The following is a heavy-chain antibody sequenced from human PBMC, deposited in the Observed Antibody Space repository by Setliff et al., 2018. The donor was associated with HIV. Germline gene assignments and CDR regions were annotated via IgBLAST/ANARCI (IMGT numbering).Heavy chain of an antibody. CDR2: ISVSGFNI. CDR3: ARVRARYSSSWSFDY. J-gene: IGHJ4*02. Sequence: ETLSLSCAASGFTFSTYSMNWVRLAPGRGLEWISSISVSGFNIYYADSVKGRFFVSRDDAKNSLFLQMNSLRTEDTAVYFCARVRARYSSSWSFDYWGQGTPVTVSS. CDR1: GFTFSTYS. V-gene: IGHV3-21*01. D-gene: IGHD6-13*01.